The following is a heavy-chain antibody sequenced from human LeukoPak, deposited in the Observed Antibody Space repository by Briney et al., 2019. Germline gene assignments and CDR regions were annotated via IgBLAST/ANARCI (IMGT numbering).Heavy chain of an antibody. CDR1: GFTFISYA. J-gene: IGHJ6*02. V-gene: IGHV3-23*01. CDR2: ISGSGGST. D-gene: IGHD6-13*01. Sequence: GGSLRLSFAASGFTFISYAMSWVRQAPGKGLEWVSAISGSGGSTYYADSVKGRFTISRDNSKNTLYLQMNSLRAEDTAVYYCAKDSSSWYRSYYYYGMDVWGQGTTVTVSS. CDR3: AKDSSSWYRSYYYYGMDV.